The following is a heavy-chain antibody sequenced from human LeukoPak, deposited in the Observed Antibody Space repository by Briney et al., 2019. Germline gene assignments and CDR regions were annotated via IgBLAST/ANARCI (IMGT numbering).Heavy chain of an antibody. CDR1: GYTFTDSY. J-gene: IGHJ1*01. CDR3: ARLQWLVERYFQH. Sequence: ASVKVSCKASGYTFTDSYIHWVRQAPGQGLEWMGWINPNSGGTNYAQKFQGRVTMTRDTSISTAYMELSRLRSDDTAVYYCARLQWLVERYFQHWGQGTLVTVSS. D-gene: IGHD6-19*01. CDR2: INPNSGGT. V-gene: IGHV1-2*02.